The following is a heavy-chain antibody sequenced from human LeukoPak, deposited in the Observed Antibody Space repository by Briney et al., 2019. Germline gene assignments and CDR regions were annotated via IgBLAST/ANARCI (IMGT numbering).Heavy chain of an antibody. CDR3: ARDGDFWTPIGGMDV. J-gene: IGHJ6*02. CDR1: GYTFTGYY. V-gene: IGHV1-2*02. D-gene: IGHD3/OR15-3a*01. CDR2: INPNSGGT. Sequence: ASVKVSCKACGYTFTGYYMHWVRQAPGRGLEWMGWINPNSGGTNYAQKFQGRVSMTRDTSISTAYMELSRLRSDDTAVYYCARDGDFWTPIGGMDVWGQGTTVTVSS.